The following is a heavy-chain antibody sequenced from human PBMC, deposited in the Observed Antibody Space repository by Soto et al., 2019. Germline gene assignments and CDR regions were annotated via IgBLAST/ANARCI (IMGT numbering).Heavy chain of an antibody. CDR1: GDSLNIGTYI. J-gene: IGHJ6*04. CDR3: APVNDRYYYYGMDV. V-gene: IGHV4-61*01. Sequence: SETLSLICTVSGDSLNIGTYIWSWVLQPPGKGLELIGRIYYSGSTALHRPLKRRVSMSVDTAKNQSSLKLRSLRSDYTVGLYCAPVNDRYYYYGMDVWGKGTTVIVSS. CDR2: IYYSGST. D-gene: IGHD1-1*01.